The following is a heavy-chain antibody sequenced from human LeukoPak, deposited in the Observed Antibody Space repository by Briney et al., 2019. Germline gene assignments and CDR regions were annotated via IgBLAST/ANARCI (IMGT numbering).Heavy chain of an antibody. J-gene: IGHJ6*02. V-gene: IGHV3-48*03. CDR2: ISNSGSTI. D-gene: IGHD3-10*01. Sequence: GGSLRLSCAASGFTFSSYEMNWVRQAPGKGLEWVSYISNSGSTIYYADSVKGRFAISRDNAKNSLYLQMNSLRAEDTAVYYCARVKGYYGSRSGMDVWAQGTTVTVSS. CDR1: GFTFSSYE. CDR3: ARVKGYYGSRSGMDV.